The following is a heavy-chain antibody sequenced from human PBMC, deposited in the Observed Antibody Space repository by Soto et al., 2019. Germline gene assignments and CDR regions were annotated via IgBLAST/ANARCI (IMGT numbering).Heavy chain of an antibody. CDR3: ARAPTVTTQWFDP. D-gene: IGHD4-17*01. V-gene: IGHV1-69*02. J-gene: IGHJ5*02. CDR1: GGPFNHYT. Sequence: QVQLVKSGTEVKQPGSSVNVSCQASGGPFNHYTIHWVRQATGQGLEWMGRIIPLLGMSNYAQRCQVRVTFTADKSTTTVSMELRSLRSDDAAVYFCARAPTVTTQWFDPWGQGTLVTVSS. CDR2: IIPLLGMS.